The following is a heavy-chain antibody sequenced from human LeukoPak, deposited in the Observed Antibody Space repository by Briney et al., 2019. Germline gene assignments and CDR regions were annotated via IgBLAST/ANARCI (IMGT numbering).Heavy chain of an antibody. CDR2: IYSGGTT. Sequence: GGSLRLSCAVSGFTVSGNYMSWVRQAPGKGLEWVSLIYSGGTTYYADSVKGRFTISRDNAKNSLYLQMNSLRAEDTAVYYCARGLQRDYFDYWGQGTLVTVSS. D-gene: IGHD5-18*01. CDR3: ARGLQRDYFDY. CDR1: GFTVSGNY. V-gene: IGHV3-53*01. J-gene: IGHJ4*02.